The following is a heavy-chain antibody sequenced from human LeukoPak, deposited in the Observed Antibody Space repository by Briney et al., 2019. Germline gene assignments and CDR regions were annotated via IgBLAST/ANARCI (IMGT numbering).Heavy chain of an antibody. V-gene: IGHV3-48*01. CDR3: AKDMLGYFYMDV. J-gene: IGHJ6*03. CDR2: ISWSSSTI. CDR1: GFSFSSYS. D-gene: IGHD3-10*02. Sequence: QAGGSLRLSCAASGFSFSSYSMNWVRQAPGKGLEWVSYISWSSSTIPYADSVKGRFTISRDNAKNSLYLQMNSLRAEDTALYYCAKDMLGYFYMDVWGKGTMVTVSS.